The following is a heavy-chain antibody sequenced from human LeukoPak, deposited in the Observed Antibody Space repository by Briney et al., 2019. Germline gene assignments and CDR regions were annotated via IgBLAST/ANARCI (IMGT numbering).Heavy chain of an antibody. J-gene: IGHJ6*03. D-gene: IGHD3-3*01. V-gene: IGHV3-9*01. CDR1: GFTFDDYA. Sequence: AGGSLRLSCAASGFTFDDYAMHWVRQAPGKGLEWVSGISWNSGSIGYADSVKGRFTISRDNAKNSLYLQMNSLRAEDTAVYYCARTGESDFWSAYHFYYYYYMDVWGKGTTVTVSS. CDR3: ARTGESDFWSAYHFYYYYYMDV. CDR2: ISWNSGSI.